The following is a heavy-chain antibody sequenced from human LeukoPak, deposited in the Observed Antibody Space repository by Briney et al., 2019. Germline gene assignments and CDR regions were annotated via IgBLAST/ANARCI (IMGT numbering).Heavy chain of an antibody. D-gene: IGHD3-10*02. CDR3: ARARWSGGFDY. CDR1: GYSISSGYY. V-gene: IGHV4-38-2*02. J-gene: IGHJ4*02. CDR2: IYHSGST. Sequence: PSETLSLTCTVSGYSISSGYYWGWIRQPPGKGLEWIGSIYHSGSTYYNPSLKSRVTISVDTSKNQFSLKLSSVTAADTAVYYCARARWSGGFDYWGQGTLVTVSS.